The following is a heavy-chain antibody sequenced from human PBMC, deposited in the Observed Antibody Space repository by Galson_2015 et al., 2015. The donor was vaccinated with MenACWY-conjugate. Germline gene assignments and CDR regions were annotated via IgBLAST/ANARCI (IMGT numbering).Heavy chain of an antibody. J-gene: IGHJ4*01. V-gene: IGHV3-23*01. CDR2: TSGSGGVT. CDR1: GFIFNKFS. CDR3: AKGPLYDSSGSDSDYFEY. D-gene: IGHD3-22*01. Sequence: CLRLSCAASGFIFNKFSLTWIRQAPGKGLEWVAATSGSGGVTYHAASVKGRFTISRDNSKNTLYLQMNNLKAEDTARYFCAKGPLYDSSGSDSDYFEYRGQGTLVTVSS.